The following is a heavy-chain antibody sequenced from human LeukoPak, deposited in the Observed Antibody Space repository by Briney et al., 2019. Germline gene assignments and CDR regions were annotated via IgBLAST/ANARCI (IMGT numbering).Heavy chain of an antibody. CDR1: GGSISSYY. J-gene: IGHJ6*03. Sequence: SETLSLTCTVSGGSISSYYWSWIRQPPGKGLEWIGYIYYSGSINYNPSLKSRVTISVDTSKNQFSLKLSSVTAADTAVYYCARSYYDFWSGRPDYMDVWGKGTTVTVSS. CDR2: IYYSGSI. CDR3: ARSYYDFWSGRPDYMDV. V-gene: IGHV4-59*01. D-gene: IGHD3-3*01.